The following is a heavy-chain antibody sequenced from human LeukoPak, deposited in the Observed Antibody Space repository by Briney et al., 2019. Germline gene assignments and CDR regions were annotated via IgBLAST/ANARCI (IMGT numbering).Heavy chain of an antibody. D-gene: IGHD4-17*01. V-gene: IGHV3-53*01. J-gene: IGHJ4*02. Sequence: GGSLRLSCAASGFTVSSNCMSWVRQAPGKGLEWVSVLYSGGNTYYADSVKGRFTISRDNSKSTLYLQMNSLRAEDTAMYYCAKCYGDYVRYLDYWGQGTLATVSS. CDR3: AKCYGDYVRYLDY. CDR1: GFTVSSNC. CDR2: LYSGGNT.